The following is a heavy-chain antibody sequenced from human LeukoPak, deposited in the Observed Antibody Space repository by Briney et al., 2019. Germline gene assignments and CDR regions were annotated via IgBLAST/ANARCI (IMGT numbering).Heavy chain of an antibody. CDR1: GYSISSGYY. CDR3: ASSRDYYYYYYMDA. CDR2: IYHSGST. J-gene: IGHJ6*03. Sequence: SETLSLTCTVSGYSISSGYYWGWIRQPPGKGLEWIGSIYHSGSTYYNPSLKSRVTISVDTSKNQFSLKLSSVTAADTAVYYCASSRDYYYYYYMDAWGKGTTVTVSS. V-gene: IGHV4-38-2*02.